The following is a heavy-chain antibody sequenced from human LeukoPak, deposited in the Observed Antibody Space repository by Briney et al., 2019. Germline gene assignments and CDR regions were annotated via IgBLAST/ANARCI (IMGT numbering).Heavy chain of an antibody. J-gene: IGHJ4*02. Sequence: PSETLSLTCTVSGASISSYYWSWIRQPPGKGLKWIGYIYYRGSTNYNPALKSRVTISVDTSKNQFSLRLSSVTAADTAVYYCASGPYPAAGTDHQFDYWGQGTLVTVFS. CDR2: IYYRGST. CDR3: ASGPYPAAGTDHQFDY. CDR1: GASISSYY. D-gene: IGHD6-13*01. V-gene: IGHV4-59*01.